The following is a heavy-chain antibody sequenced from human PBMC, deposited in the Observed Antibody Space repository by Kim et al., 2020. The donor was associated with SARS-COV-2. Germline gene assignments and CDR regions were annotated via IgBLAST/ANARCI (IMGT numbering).Heavy chain of an antibody. CDR3: ARCRGGSYCNFDY. CDR2: INAGNGNT. J-gene: IGHJ4*02. V-gene: IGHV1-3*01. CDR1: GYTFTSYA. Sequence: ASVKVSCKASGYTFTSYATHWVRQAPGQRLEWMGWINAGNGNTKYSQKFQGRVTITRDTSASTAYMELSSLRSEDTAVYYCARCRGGSYCNFDYWGQGTLVTVSS. D-gene: IGHD1-26*01.